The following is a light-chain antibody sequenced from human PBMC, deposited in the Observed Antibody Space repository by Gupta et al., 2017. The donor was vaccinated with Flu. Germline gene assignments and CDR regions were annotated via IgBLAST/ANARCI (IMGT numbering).Light chain of an antibody. J-gene: IGKJ4*01. CDR1: QSIKTF. CDR3: QQSYNAPPVT. Sequence: DIQITQSPSSLSAFVGERVTITCRTSQSIKTFLNWYQQKPGKAPKVLIYSASTLQTGVPSRFSGSGSGTDFTLTISSLQPDDFATYYCQQSYNAPPVTFGGGTKVEIK. CDR2: SAS. V-gene: IGKV1-39*01.